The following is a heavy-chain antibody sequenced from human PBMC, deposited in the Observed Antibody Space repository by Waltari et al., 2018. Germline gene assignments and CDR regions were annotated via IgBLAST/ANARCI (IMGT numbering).Heavy chain of an antibody. CDR1: GFTFDDYA. D-gene: IGHD6-13*01. J-gene: IGHJ4*02. V-gene: IGHV3-9*01. CDR2: ISWNSGSI. CDR3: AKDIREETAAGNY. Sequence: EVQLVESGGGLVQPGRSLRLSCAASGFTFDDYAMHWVRQAPGKGLEWVSGISWNSGSIGYADSVKGRFTISRDNAKNSLYLQMNSLRAEDTALYYWAKDIREETAAGNYWGQGTLVTVSS.